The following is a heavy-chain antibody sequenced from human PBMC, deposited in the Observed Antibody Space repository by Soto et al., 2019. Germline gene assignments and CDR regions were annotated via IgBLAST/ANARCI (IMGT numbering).Heavy chain of an antibody. CDR3: ARDRSGGSCYDY. CDR1: GFTFSSYA. J-gene: IGHJ4*02. D-gene: IGHD2-15*01. Sequence: PGGSLRLSCAASGFTFSSYAMHWVRQAPGKGLEWVAVISYDGSNKYYADSVKGRFTISRDNSKSTLYLQMNSLRAEDTAVYYCARDRSGGSCYDYWGQGTLVTVSS. V-gene: IGHV3-30-3*01. CDR2: ISYDGSNK.